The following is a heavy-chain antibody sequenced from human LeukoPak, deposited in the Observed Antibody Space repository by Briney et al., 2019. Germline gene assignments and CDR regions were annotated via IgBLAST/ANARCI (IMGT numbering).Heavy chain of an antibody. Sequence: PGGSLRLACTASGFGFDTYAMNWVRQVPGKGLEWVSGISGSGGNSYYADSVKGRFTISRDNAKNSLYLQMDSLRAEDTAVYYCAKDDAWVRYQDWGQGTLVTVSP. CDR2: ISGSGGNS. V-gene: IGHV3-23*01. CDR3: AKDDAWVRYQD. J-gene: IGHJ4*02. CDR1: GFGFDTYA. D-gene: IGHD5-12*01.